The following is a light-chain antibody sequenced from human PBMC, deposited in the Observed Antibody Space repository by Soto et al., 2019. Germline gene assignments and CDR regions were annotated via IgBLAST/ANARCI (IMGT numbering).Light chain of an antibody. CDR2: DPS. J-gene: IGKJ2*01. CDR1: QRVSSY. CDR3: QQRRKWPPYT. V-gene: IGKV3-11*01. Sequence: EIVLTQSPATLSLSPGERATLSCRARQRVSSYLACYQHKPCQAPRLHIDDPSNRATGIPARFSGSGSGTDYSLTISSLEPEDFAVYYCQQRRKWPPYTFGQGTKLELK.